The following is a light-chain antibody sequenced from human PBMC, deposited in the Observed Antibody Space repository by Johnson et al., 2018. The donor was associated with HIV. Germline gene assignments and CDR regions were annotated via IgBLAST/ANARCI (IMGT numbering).Light chain of an antibody. Sequence: QSVLTQPPSVSAAPGQKVTISCSGSSSNIGNNYVSWYQQLPGTAPKLLIYDNNKRPSGIPDRFSGSKSGTSATLGITGLQTGDEADYYCGTWDTSLIACFGTGTKATFL. CDR1: SSNIGNNY. V-gene: IGLV1-51*01. CDR2: DNN. J-gene: IGLJ1*01. CDR3: GTWDTSLIAC.